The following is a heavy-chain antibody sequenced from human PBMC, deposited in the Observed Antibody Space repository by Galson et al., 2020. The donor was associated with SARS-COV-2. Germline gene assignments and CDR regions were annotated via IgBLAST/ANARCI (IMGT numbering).Heavy chain of an antibody. CDR1: GGSISSGGYY. V-gene: IGHV4-31*03. CDR3: ARDVFRAAAGTPSYYYYYGMDV. J-gene: IGHJ6*02. CDR2: IYYSGST. Sequence: SETLSLTCTVSGGSISSGGYYWSWISQHPGKGLEWIGYIYYSGSTYYNPSLKSRVTISVDTSKNQFSLKLSSVTAADTAVYYCARDVFRAAAGTPSYYYYYGMDVWGQGTTVTVSS. D-gene: IGHD6-13*01.